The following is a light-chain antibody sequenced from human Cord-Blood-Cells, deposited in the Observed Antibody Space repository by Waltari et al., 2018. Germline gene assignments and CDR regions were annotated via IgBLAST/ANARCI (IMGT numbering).Light chain of an antibody. CDR1: QSVSSY. Sequence: EIVLNQSPATLSLSPGERATISCRASQSVSSYLAWYQQKPGQAPRLLIYDASNRATGIPARFSGSGPGTDFTLTISSLEPEDFAVYYCQQRSNWPYTFGQGTKLEIK. CDR2: DAS. J-gene: IGKJ2*01. CDR3: QQRSNWPYT. V-gene: IGKV3D-11*02.